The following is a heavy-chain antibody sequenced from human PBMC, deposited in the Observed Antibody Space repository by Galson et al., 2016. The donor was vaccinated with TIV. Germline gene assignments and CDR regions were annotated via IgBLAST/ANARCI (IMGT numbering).Heavy chain of an antibody. CDR2: ALPMFGTS. J-gene: IGHJ4*02. CDR1: GDTFNSYA. Sequence: SVKVSCKASGDTFNSYAINWVRQAPGQGLEWVGRALPMFGTSNYAEEFQDRVTITADESTSTAYMELSSLRSEDTAVYYCARGEVYDSLDGWGQGTLVTVSS. D-gene: IGHD3-22*01. CDR3: ARGEVYDSLDG. V-gene: IGHV1-69*13.